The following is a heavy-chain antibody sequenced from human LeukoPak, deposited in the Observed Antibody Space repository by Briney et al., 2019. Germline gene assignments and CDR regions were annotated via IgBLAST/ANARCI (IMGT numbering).Heavy chain of an antibody. CDR3: ARLVSGWYPGQYNEGEYFDY. Sequence: PSETLSLTCAVSGYSISSGYYWGWIRQPPGKGLEWIGSIHHSGSTYYNPSLKSRVTISVDTSKNQFSLKLSSVTAADTAVYHCARLVSGWYPGQYNEGEYFDYWGQGTLVTVSS. D-gene: IGHD6-19*01. CDR1: GYSISSGYY. V-gene: IGHV4-38-2*01. J-gene: IGHJ4*02. CDR2: IHHSGST.